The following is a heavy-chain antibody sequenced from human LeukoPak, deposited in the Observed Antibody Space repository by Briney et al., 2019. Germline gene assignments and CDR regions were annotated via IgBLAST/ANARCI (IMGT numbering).Heavy chain of an antibody. CDR2: MSYDGSNK. D-gene: IGHD5-18*01. CDR3: AKDGYSYGLNYFDY. J-gene: IGHJ4*02. Sequence: GGSLRLSCAASGFTFSGYAMHWVRQAPGKGLEWVAVMSYDGSNKYYVDSVKGRFTVSRDNSKNTLYLQMNSLRAEDTAVYYCAKDGYSYGLNYFDYWGQGTLVTVSS. CDR1: GFTFSGYA. V-gene: IGHV3-30*18.